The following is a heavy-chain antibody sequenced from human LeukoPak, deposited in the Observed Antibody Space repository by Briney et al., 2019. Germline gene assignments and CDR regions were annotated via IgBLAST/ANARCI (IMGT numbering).Heavy chain of an antibody. J-gene: IGHJ5*02. D-gene: IGHD6-13*01. V-gene: IGHV4-34*01. CDR2: INHSGST. CDR3: ARGSAAAPFYNWFDP. Sequence: SETLSLICAVYGGSFSGYYWSWIRQPPGKGLEWIGEINHSGSTNYNPSLKSRVTISVDTSKNQFSLKLSSVTAADTAVYYCARGSAAAPFYNWFDPWGQGTLVTVSS. CDR1: GGSFSGYY.